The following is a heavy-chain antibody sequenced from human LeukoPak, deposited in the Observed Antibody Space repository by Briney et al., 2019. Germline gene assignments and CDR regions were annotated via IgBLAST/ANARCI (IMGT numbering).Heavy chain of an antibody. J-gene: IGHJ6*03. D-gene: IGHD3-3*01. CDR3: ARAVLRFLEWLVQASMAMDV. CDR2: ISYDGSNK. V-gene: IGHV3-30-3*01. Sequence: GGSLRLSCAASGFTFSSYAMHWVRQAPGKGLEWVAVISYDGSNKYYADSVKGRFTISRDNSKNTLYLQMNSLRAEDTAVYYCARAVLRFLEWLVQASMAMDVWGKGTTVTVSS. CDR1: GFTFSSYA.